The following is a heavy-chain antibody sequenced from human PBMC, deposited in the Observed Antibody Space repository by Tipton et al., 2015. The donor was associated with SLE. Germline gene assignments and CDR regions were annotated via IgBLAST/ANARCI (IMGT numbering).Heavy chain of an antibody. CDR3: ARGRSGRYIDY. D-gene: IGHD1-26*01. CDR1: GFTFSSYA. Sequence: SLRLSCAASGFTFSSYAMHWVRQAPGKGLEWVAVISYDGSNKYYADSVKGRFTISRDNSKNTLFLQMNSLRAEDTAVYYCARGRSGRYIDYWGQGTLVAVSS. V-gene: IGHV3-30*04. CDR2: ISYDGSNK. J-gene: IGHJ4*02.